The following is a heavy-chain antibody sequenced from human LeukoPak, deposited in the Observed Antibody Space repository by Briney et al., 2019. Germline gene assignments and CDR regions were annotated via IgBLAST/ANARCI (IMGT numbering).Heavy chain of an antibody. J-gene: IGHJ3*01. CDR1: GSTFSSYA. V-gene: IGHV3-23*01. Sequence: GGSLRLSCAVSGSTFSSYAMSWVRQAPEKGLEWVSIISGSGGSTYYADSVKGRFTISRDNSKNTLYLQMNSLRVEDTAVYYCAKDRGIRSSWYSGAFDLWGQGTMVTVSS. D-gene: IGHD6-13*01. CDR2: ISGSGGST. CDR3: AKDRGIRSSWYSGAFDL.